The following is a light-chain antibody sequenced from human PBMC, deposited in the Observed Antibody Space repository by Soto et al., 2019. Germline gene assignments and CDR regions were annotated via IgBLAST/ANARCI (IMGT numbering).Light chain of an antibody. V-gene: IGKV1-5*03. J-gene: IGKJ1*01. Sequence: DSQVTQSPSTLSASVGDRVSIACRASQSISGWLACYQQKPGKPPNLLIYKASTLESGVPSRFSGSGSGTEFTLTISGLQPDDFATYYCQQYNNYGSWTFGQGTKVDIK. CDR1: QSISGW. CDR3: QQYNNYGSWT. CDR2: KAS.